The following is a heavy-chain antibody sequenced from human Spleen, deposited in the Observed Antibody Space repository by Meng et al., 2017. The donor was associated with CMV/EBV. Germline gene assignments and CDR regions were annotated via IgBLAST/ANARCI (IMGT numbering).Heavy chain of an antibody. CDR3: ARDVACGGDCYPWKFDL. J-gene: IGHJ2*01. CDR1: GFAFNAYT. D-gene: IGHD2-21*01. V-gene: IGHV3-21*01. Sequence: GESLKISCAASGFAFNAYTMSWVRQAPGKGLEWVSSISGSSSSIYYADSVKGRFTISRDNAKKSLYLQMNTLRAEDTAVYYCARDVACGGDCYPWKFDLWGRGTLVTVSS. CDR2: ISGSSSSI.